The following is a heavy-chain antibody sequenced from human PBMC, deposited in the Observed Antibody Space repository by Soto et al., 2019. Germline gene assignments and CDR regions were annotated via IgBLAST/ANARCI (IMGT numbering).Heavy chain of an antibody. D-gene: IGHD3-10*01. J-gene: IGHJ5*02. V-gene: IGHV4-4*07. CDR2: IYTSGST. Sequence: LSLTCTVSGGSISSYYWSWIRQPAGKGLEWIGRIYTSGSTNYNPSLKSRVTMSVDTSKNQFSLKLSSVTAADTAVYYCARDETSYYYGSGSPTFDPWGQGTLVTVSS. CDR1: GGSISSYY. CDR3: ARDETSYYYGSGSPTFDP.